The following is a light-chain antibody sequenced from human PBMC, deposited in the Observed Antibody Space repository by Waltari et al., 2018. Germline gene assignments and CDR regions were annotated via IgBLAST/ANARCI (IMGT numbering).Light chain of an antibody. CDR3: NSYTSGRTWV. V-gene: IGLV2-14*03. Sequence: QSALTQPASVSGSPGQSIIISCTGTSSGVGGNNHVSWFLHHPGKAPKLMIHDVNARPSGVAGRFSGSKSGNTASLTISGLQAEDEAIYYCNSYTSGRTWVVGGGTRLTVL. J-gene: IGLJ3*02. CDR1: SSGVGGNNH. CDR2: DVN.